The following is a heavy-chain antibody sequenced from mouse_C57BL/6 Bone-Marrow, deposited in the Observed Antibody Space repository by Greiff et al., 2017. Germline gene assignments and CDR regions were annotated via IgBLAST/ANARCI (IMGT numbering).Heavy chain of an antibody. CDR2: IHPNSGST. J-gene: IGHJ3*01. V-gene: IGHV1-64*01. Sequence: QVQLQQPGAELVKPGASVKLSCKASGYTFTSYWMHWVKQRPGQGLEWIRMIHPNSGSTNYNEKFKSKATLTVDKSSSTAYMQLSSLTSEDSAVYYCARYNLYYDYDWFAYWGQGTLVTVSA. D-gene: IGHD2-4*01. CDR3: ARYNLYYDYDWFAY. CDR1: GYTFTSYW.